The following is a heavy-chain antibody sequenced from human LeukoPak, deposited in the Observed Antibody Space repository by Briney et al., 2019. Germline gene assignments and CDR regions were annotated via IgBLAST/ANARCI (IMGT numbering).Heavy chain of an antibody. V-gene: IGHV3-23*01. Sequence: GGSLRLSCEASGCTFNSCAMSWVRQAPGKGVVWVSAISTSGGSAYYADSVKGSFTISRDNSKNTLYLQMNSLRAEDTAVYYCVKGDTGEGVLHAFDIWGQGTMVTVSS. J-gene: IGHJ3*02. CDR1: GCTFNSCA. CDR2: ISTSGGSA. D-gene: IGHD4-17*01. CDR3: VKGDTGEGVLHAFDI.